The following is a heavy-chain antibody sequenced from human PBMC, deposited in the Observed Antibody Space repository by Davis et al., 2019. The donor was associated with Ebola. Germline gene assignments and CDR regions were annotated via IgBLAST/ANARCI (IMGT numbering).Heavy chain of an antibody. CDR1: GYTFTSYG. CDR3: ARVKRAAAGTSWFDP. Sequence: ASVKVSCKASGYTFTSYGVSWVRQAPGQGLEWMGWISAYNGNTHYAQKFQGRLTMTTDTSTSTAYMELRSLRSDDTAVYYCARVKRAAAGTSWFDPWGQGTLVTVSS. J-gene: IGHJ5*02. V-gene: IGHV1-18*04. D-gene: IGHD6-13*01. CDR2: ISAYNGNT.